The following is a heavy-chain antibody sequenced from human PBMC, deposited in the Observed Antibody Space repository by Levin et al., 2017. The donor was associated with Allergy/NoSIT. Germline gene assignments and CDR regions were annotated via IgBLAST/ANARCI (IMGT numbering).Heavy chain of an antibody. CDR3: ARTALYYGSGSYSMPKYFQH. J-gene: IGHJ1*01. Sequence: SETLSLTCAVYGGSFSGYYWSWIRQPPGKGLEWIGEINHSGSTNYNPSLKSRVTISVDTSKNQFSLKLSSVTAADTAVYYCARTALYYGSGSYSMPKYFQHWGQGTLVTVSS. CDR2: INHSGST. CDR1: GGSFSGYY. V-gene: IGHV4-34*01. D-gene: IGHD3-10*01.